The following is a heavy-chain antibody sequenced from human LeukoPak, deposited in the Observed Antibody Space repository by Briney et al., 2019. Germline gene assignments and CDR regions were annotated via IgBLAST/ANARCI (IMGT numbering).Heavy chain of an antibody. CDR3: TTAGRTDFWSGYYTLLDY. Sequence: GGSLRLSCAASGFTFSNAWMSWVRQAPGKGLEWVGRIKSKTDGGTTDYAAPVKGRFTISRDDSNNTLYLQMNSLKTEDTAVYYCTTAGRTDFWSGYYTLLDYWGQGTLVTVSS. CDR2: IKSKTDGGTT. J-gene: IGHJ4*02. CDR1: GFTFSNAW. D-gene: IGHD3-3*01. V-gene: IGHV3-15*01.